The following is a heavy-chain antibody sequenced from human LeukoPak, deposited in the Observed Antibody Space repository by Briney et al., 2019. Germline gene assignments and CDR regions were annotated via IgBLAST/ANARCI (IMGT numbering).Heavy chain of an antibody. Sequence: GGSLRLSCAVSGFSVSSKYMSWVRQAPGKGLEWVSVIYSGGSTNYADSVKGRFTISRDNSKNTLYLQMKTLRAEDTAVYYCAPDDLTDGYKGYWGQGTLVTVSS. D-gene: IGHD5-24*01. V-gene: IGHV3-53*01. CDR3: APDDLTDGYKGY. CDR1: GFSVSSKY. CDR2: IYSGGST. J-gene: IGHJ4*02.